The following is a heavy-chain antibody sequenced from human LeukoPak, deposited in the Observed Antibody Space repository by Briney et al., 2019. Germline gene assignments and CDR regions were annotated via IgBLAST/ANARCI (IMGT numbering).Heavy chain of an antibody. J-gene: IGHJ6*02. CDR3: ARGEGSGWPYYYYYYGMDV. V-gene: IGHV4-34*01. CDR2: INHSGST. CDR1: GVSFSGYY. D-gene: IGHD6-19*01. Sequence: PSETLSLTCAVYGVSFSGYYWSWIRQPPGKGLEWIGEINHSGSTNYNPSLKSRVTISVDTSKNQFSLKLSSVTAADTAVYYCARGEGSGWPYYYYYYGMDVWGQGTTVTVSS.